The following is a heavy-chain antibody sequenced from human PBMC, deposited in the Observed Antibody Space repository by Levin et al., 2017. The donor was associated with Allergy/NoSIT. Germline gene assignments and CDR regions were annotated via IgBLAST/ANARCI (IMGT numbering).Heavy chain of an antibody. CDR1: GYSFTSYW. CDR2: IYPGDSDT. J-gene: IGHJ6*03. Sequence: KVSCKGSGYSFTSYWIGWVRQMPGKGLEWMGIIYPGDSDTRYSPSFQGQVTISADKSISTAYLQWSSLKASDTAMYYCARLWAAAGNKGYYYYYYYMDVWGKGTTVTVSS. V-gene: IGHV5-51*01. CDR3: ARLWAAAGNKGYYYYYYYMDV. D-gene: IGHD6-13*01.